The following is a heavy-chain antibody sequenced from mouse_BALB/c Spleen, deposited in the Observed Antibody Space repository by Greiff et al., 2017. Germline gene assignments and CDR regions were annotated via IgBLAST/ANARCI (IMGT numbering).Heavy chain of an antibody. CDR3: ARSGDRYTWFAY. CDR2: ILPGSGST. J-gene: IGHJ3*01. D-gene: IGHD2-14*01. CDR1: GYTFSSYW. V-gene: IGHV1-9*01. Sequence: VQLQQSGAELMKPGASVKISCKATGYTFSSYWIEWVKQRPGHGLEWIGEILPGSGSTNYNEKFKGKATFTADTSSNTAYMQLSSLTSEDSAVYYCARSGDRYTWFAYWGQGTLVTVSA.